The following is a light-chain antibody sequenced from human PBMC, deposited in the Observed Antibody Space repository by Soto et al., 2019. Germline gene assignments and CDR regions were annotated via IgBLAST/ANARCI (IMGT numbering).Light chain of an antibody. Sequence: DIHMTQSPSTLSASVGDRVTITCRASQSISIWLDWYQQKPGKAPNLLIYKTSSLESGVPSRFSGSGSGTEFTLTISSLQPDDFATYYCQHYNDYSWTFGQGNKVEIK. CDR1: QSISIW. CDR3: QHYNDYSWT. J-gene: IGKJ1*01. V-gene: IGKV1-5*03. CDR2: KTS.